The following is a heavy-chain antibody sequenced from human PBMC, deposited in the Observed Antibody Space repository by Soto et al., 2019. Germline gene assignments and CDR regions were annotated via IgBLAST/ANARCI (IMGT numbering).Heavy chain of an antibody. CDR3: ARLAGRDSSGYYYNYFDY. CDR2: IYPGDSDT. CDR1: GYTFTSYW. Sequence: GESLKISCKGSGYTFTSYWIGWVRQMPGKGLEWMEIIYPGDSDTRYSPSFQGQVTISADKSISTAYLQWSSLKASDTAMYYCARLAGRDSSGYYYNYFDYWGQGTLVTVSS. D-gene: IGHD3-22*01. J-gene: IGHJ4*02. V-gene: IGHV5-51*01.